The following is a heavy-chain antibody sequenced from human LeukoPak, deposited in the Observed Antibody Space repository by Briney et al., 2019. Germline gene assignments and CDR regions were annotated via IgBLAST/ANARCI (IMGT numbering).Heavy chain of an antibody. V-gene: IGHV1-69*05. Sequence: SVKGSCKASGYTFSPDGFSWVRQAPGQGLEWMGGMIPIFGTASYAQTLQGRVTITTDESTSTAYMELSSLRSEDTAVYYCARDLGNVGWFDPWGQGTLVTVSS. CDR1: GYTFSPDG. CDR2: MIPIFGTA. J-gene: IGHJ5*02. CDR3: ARDLGNVGWFDP. D-gene: IGHD1-26*01.